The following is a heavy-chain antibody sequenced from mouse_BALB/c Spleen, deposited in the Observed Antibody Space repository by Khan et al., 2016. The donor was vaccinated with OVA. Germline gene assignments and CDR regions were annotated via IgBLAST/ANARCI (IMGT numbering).Heavy chain of an antibody. Sequence: QVQLQQSGAELARPGASVKLSCKASGYTFTDYYINWVKQRTGQGLEWIGEISPGSGDTYYNEKFKGKATLTADKSSNTAYMQLSSLTSEALAVYFCARRNYFGYTFAYWGQGTLVTVSA. J-gene: IGHJ3*01. CDR1: GYTFTDYY. V-gene: IGHV1-77*01. CDR3: ARRNYFGYTFAY. CDR2: ISPGSGDT. D-gene: IGHD1-2*01.